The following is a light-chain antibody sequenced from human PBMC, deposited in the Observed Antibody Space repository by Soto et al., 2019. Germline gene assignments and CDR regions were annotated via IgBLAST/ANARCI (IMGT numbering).Light chain of an antibody. Sequence: DIQMTQSPSSLSASVGDRVTITCRASQGIRDDLGWYQHKPGRAPKRLIYTTSTLDSGVPSRFSGSASGLEFTLTISSLQPEDFATYYCLQHYIYPLTFGGGTKVEIK. CDR1: QGIRDD. CDR2: TTS. V-gene: IGKV1-17*01. J-gene: IGKJ4*01. CDR3: LQHYIYPLT.